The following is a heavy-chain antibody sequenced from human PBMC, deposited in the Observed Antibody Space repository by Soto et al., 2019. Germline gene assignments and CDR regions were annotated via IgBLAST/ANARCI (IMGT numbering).Heavy chain of an antibody. J-gene: IGHJ4*02. D-gene: IGHD4-17*01. CDR1: GGAFSGFY. Sequence: ASETLSLTCAVFGGAFSGFYWSWIRPPPGKGLEWIGEINHSGSTNYNPSLKSRVTISVDTSKNQFSLKLSSVTAADTAVYYCAGQTVTTPPYYFDYWGQGTLVTVSS. CDR3: AGQTVTTPPYYFDY. V-gene: IGHV4-34*01. CDR2: INHSGST.